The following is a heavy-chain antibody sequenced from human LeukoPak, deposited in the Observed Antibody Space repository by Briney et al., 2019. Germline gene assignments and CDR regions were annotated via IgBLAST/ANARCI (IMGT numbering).Heavy chain of an antibody. CDR3: ARRASGYYIDY. CDR1: VYRFTTYW. V-gene: IGHV5-51*01. Sequence: GESLQISCMGSVYRFTTYWIGWVRQKPAQGLEWMGIIYHAYSDTKYSPPFPGHVAISTDQSISTAYLQWSSLKASDTAMYYCARRASGYYIDYWGQGTLVTVSS. J-gene: IGHJ4*02. CDR2: IYHAYSDT. D-gene: IGHD3-22*01.